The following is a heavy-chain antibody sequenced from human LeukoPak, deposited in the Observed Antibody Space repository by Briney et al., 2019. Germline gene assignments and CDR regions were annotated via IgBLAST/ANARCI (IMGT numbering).Heavy chain of an antibody. D-gene: IGHD3-3*01. V-gene: IGHV1-18*01. CDR1: GYTFTSYA. CDR2: ISTYSGNT. J-gene: IGHJ6*02. Sequence: ASVKVSCKPSGYTFTSYALSWVRQAPGQGLEWMGWISTYSGNTNYAQKLQGRITMTIETSTSTAYMELRSLRSDDTAVYYCARDWNYAMDVWGQGTTVTVSS. CDR3: ARDWNYAMDV.